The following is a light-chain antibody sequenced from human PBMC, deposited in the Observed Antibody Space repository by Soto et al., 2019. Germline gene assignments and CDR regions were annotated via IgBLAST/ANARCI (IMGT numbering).Light chain of an antibody. CDR2: YDS. Sequence: SYELTQPPSVSVAPGKTARITCGGNNIGSKSVHWYQQKPGQAPVLVIYYDSDRPSGIPERFSGSNSGNTATLTISRVEAGDXADYYCQVWDSSSDHLVFGGGTQLTVL. CDR1: NIGSKS. CDR3: QVWDSSSDHLV. V-gene: IGLV3-21*04. J-gene: IGLJ2*01.